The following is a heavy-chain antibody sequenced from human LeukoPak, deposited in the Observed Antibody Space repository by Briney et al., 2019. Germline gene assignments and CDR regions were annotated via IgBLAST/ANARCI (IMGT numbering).Heavy chain of an antibody. Sequence: SETLSLTCSISGGSISSYYWTWIRQPPGKGLECIGYMYSNENINYNPSLKSRVTISIDTSKNQFSLKLSSVTAADTALYYCARVAGGGFDPWGQGTLVTVSS. CDR3: ARVAGGGFDP. J-gene: IGHJ5*02. D-gene: IGHD1-1*01. V-gene: IGHV4-59*01. CDR2: MYSNENI. CDR1: GGSISSYY.